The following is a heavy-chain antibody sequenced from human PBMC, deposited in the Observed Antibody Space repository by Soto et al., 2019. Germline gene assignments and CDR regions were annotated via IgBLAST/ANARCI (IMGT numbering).Heavy chain of an antibody. J-gene: IGHJ6*03. D-gene: IGHD3-3*01. CDR1: GFTFSSYW. Sequence: GGSLRLSCAASGFTFSSYWMHWVRQAPGKGLVWVSRINSDGSSTSYADSVKGRFTISRDNAKNTLYLQMNSLRAEDTAVYYCARQGYDFWSGYLYYYYYYMDVWGKGTTVTVSS. CDR2: INSDGSST. CDR3: ARQGYDFWSGYLYYYYYYMDV. V-gene: IGHV3-74*01.